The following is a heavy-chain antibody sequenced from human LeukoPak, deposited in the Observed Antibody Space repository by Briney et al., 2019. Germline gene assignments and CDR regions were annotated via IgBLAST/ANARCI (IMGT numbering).Heavy chain of an antibody. V-gene: IGHV3-23*01. Sequence: GGSLRLSCAASKFAFSSYAMSWVRQAPGKGLEWVSAISGGGGNTYYADSVKGRFTISRDNSKNTLYLQMNSLRAEDTAVYYCGKNRYSGSLSPFDIWGQGTKVTVSS. CDR2: ISGGGGNT. D-gene: IGHD1-26*01. CDR1: KFAFSSYA. CDR3: GKNRYSGSLSPFDI. J-gene: IGHJ3*02.